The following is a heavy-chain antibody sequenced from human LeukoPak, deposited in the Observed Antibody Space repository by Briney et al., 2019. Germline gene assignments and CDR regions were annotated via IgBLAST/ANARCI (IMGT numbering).Heavy chain of an antibody. V-gene: IGHV3-7*03. CDR1: GFTFNSYW. CDR2: TKQDGREK. J-gene: IGHJ4*02. D-gene: IGHD6-6*01. CDR3: ARSSSIAARDFDY. Sequence: SAGSLRLSCAASGFTFNSYWWSWVPQAQGKGREGVANTKQDGREKYYVDPVKGRFTISRDNGTNSLYLKMNSLRAEDTAVYYCARSSSIAARDFDYWGQGTLVTASS.